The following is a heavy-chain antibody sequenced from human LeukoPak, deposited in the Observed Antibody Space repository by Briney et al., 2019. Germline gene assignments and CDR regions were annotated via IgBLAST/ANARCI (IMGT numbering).Heavy chain of an antibody. D-gene: IGHD3-10*01. J-gene: IGHJ4*02. Sequence: ASVKVSCKASGYTFTSYYMHWVRQAPGQGLEWMGIINPSGGSTSYAQKFQGRVTMTRDTSTSTVYMELSSLRSEGTAVYYCATSTMVRGVIITLSNWGQGTLVTVSS. CDR1: GYTFTSYY. V-gene: IGHV1-46*01. CDR3: ATSTMVRGVIITLSN. CDR2: INPSGGST.